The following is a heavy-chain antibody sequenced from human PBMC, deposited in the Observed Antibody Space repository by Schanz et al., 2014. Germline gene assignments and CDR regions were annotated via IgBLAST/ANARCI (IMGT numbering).Heavy chain of an antibody. D-gene: IGHD5-12*01. Sequence: EVQLVESGGGLVQPGGSLRLSCAASRFTFSDYWMSWVRQAPGKGLEWVANMNQDGSVKNYVDSVKGRFTLSRDNAKNSMYLQMNSLRVEDTAVYYCARDPNSVNEIDYWGQGTLVTVSS. CDR2: MNQDGSVK. J-gene: IGHJ4*02. CDR1: RFTFSDYW. CDR3: ARDPNSVNEIDY. V-gene: IGHV3-7*03.